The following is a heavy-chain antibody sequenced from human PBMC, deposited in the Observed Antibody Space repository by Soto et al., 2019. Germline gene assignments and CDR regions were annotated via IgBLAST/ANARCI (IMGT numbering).Heavy chain of an antibody. CDR2: INWNGGST. CDR3: ARDIPFDCCCCSCYPDVFDI. D-gene: IGHD2-15*01. CDR1: GLTFNAYG. Sequence: GGSLRLPCAASGLTFNAYGMSWFRQAPGKGLEWVSGINWNGGSTGYADSVKGRFTISRDNAKNSLYLQMNRLSAEDTALYHCARDIPFDCCCCSCYPDVFDIWGRGTMVIVSS. V-gene: IGHV3-20*01. J-gene: IGHJ3*02.